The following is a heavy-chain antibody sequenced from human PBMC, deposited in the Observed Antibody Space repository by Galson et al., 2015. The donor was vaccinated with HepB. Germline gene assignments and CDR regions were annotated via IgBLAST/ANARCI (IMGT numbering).Heavy chain of an antibody. D-gene: IGHD2-21*02. CDR2: ISYDGSNK. J-gene: IGHJ3*02. V-gene: IGHV3-30-3*01. Sequence: SLRLSCAASGFTFSSYAMHWVRQAPGKGLEWVAVISYDGSNKYYADSVKGRFTISRDNSKNTLYLQMNSLRAEDTAVYYCARDLGAYCGGDCYSDAFDIWGQGTMVTVSS. CDR1: GFTFSSYA. CDR3: ARDLGAYCGGDCYSDAFDI.